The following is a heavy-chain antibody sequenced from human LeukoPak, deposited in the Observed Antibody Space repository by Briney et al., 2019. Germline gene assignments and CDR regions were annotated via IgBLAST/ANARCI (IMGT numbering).Heavy chain of an antibody. CDR3: ARDAAPRYSSSPSNFDY. CDR2: ISSSSSYI. Sequence: GGSLRLSCAASGFTFSSYSMNWARQAPGKGLEWVSSISSSSSYIYYADSVKGRFTISRDNAKNSLYLQMNSLRAEDTAVYYCARDAAPRYSSSPSNFDYWGQGTLVTVSS. CDR1: GFTFSSYS. D-gene: IGHD6-6*01. V-gene: IGHV3-21*01. J-gene: IGHJ4*02.